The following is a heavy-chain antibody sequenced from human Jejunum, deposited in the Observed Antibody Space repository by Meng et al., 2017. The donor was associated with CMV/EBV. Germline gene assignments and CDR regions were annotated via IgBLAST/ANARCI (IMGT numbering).Heavy chain of an antibody. D-gene: IGHD6-6*01. CDR1: GFSVSGHY. CDR3: ARDIYSSSLNWGY. J-gene: IGHJ4*02. Sequence: VGLVESGGGLVQPGGSLRLSCGVCGFSVSGHYRSWVRQAPGKGLEWVSVIYSYGSIYYVDSVEGRFTISRDNSKNTLYLQMNNLRVEDTAFYYCARDIYSSSLNWGYWGQGTLVTVSS. V-gene: IGHV3-66*01. CDR2: IYSYGSI.